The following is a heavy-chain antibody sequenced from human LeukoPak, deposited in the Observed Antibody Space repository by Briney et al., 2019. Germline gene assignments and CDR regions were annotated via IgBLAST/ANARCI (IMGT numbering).Heavy chain of an antibody. CDR1: GGSISSYY. Sequence: PSETLSLTCTVSGGSISSYYWSWIRQPPGKGLEWIGYIYYSGSTNYNPSLKSRVTISVDTSKNQFSLKLSSVTAADTAVYYCARWYYDFWSGYSNTYYYYYMDVWGKGTTVTVSS. J-gene: IGHJ6*03. CDR2: IYYSGST. CDR3: ARWYYDFWSGYSNTYYYYYMDV. D-gene: IGHD3-3*01. V-gene: IGHV4-59*01.